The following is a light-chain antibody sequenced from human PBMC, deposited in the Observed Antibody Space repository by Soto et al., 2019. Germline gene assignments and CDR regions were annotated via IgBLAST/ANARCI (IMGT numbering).Light chain of an antibody. CDR2: GVS. J-gene: IGKJ1*01. V-gene: IGKV3-15*01. Sequence: EIVMTQSPATLSVSPGEGATLFCRASQRVSSNLAWYQHKPGQAPRLLIYGVSTRATGIPARFSGSGSETEFTLTIGSLQSEDFALYYCQQYNDWPRTFGQGTKVDIK. CDR1: QRVSSN. CDR3: QQYNDWPRT.